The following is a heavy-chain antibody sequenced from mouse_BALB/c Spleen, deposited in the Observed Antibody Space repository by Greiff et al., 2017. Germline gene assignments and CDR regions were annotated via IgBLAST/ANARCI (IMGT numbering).Heavy chain of an antibody. V-gene: IGHV14-3*02. J-gene: IGHJ4*01. D-gene: IGHD2-5*01. Sequence: VQLKESGAELVKPGASVKLSCTASGFNIKDTYMHWVKQRPEQGLEWIGRIDPANGNTKYDPKFQGKATITADTSSNTAYLQLSSLTSEDTAVYYCARSNYDYAMDYWGQGTSVTVSS. CDR1: GFNIKDTY. CDR2: IDPANGNT. CDR3: ARSNYDYAMDY.